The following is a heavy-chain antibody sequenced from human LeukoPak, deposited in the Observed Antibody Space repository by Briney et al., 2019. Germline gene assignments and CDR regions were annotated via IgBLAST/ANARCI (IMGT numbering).Heavy chain of an antibody. D-gene: IGHD7-27*01. CDR3: AKDGGLWVSAHWGDS. CDR2: ITTGDGNT. J-gene: IGHJ4*02. V-gene: IGHV3-23*01. CDR1: GFTFSSYT. Sequence: GGSLRLSSTASGFTFSSYTMTWVRQAAGKGLKWVSTITTGDGNTYYADSVKGRFTVSRDDSKNTLYLQMNSLRAEDTAVFYCAKDGGLWVSAHWGDSWGRGTLVTVSS.